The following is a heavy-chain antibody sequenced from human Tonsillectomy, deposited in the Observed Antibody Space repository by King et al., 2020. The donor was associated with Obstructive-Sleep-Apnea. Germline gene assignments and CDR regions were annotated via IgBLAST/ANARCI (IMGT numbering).Heavy chain of an antibody. D-gene: IGHD2-15*01. Sequence: VQLVESGAEVKRPGASVKVSCKASGYSFTVYYMHWVRQAPGQGLEWMGWINPNSGDTNSAQKFRGRVTMTRDTSISTAYMELSRLRSDDTAVHYCVRDVVVADIIHDYWGQGTLVTVSS. CDR3: VRDVVVADIIHDY. CDR1: GYSFTVYY. V-gene: IGHV1-2*02. CDR2: INPNSGDT. J-gene: IGHJ4*02.